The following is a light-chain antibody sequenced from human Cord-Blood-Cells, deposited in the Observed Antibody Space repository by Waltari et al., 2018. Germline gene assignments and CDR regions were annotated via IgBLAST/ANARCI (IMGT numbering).Light chain of an antibody. J-gene: IGKJ2*03. Sequence: DLQMTQSPSTLYATVGDIVTITCRASHSFRSWLAWYQQKPGKAPKLLIYKASILESGVPSRFSGSRSGTEFTLTISSLQPDDFATYYCQQYNSYLYSFGQGTKLEIK. CDR3: QQYNSYLYS. CDR1: HSFRSW. V-gene: IGKV1-5*03. CDR2: KAS.